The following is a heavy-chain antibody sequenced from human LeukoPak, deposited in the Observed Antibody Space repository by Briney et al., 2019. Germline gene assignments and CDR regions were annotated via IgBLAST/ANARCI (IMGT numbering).Heavy chain of an antibody. V-gene: IGHV3-21*01. Sequence: GGSLRLSCAASGFTFSSYSMNWVRQAPGKGLEWVSSISSSSYIYYADSVKGRFTISRDNAKNSLSLQMNGLRAEDTAIYYCTTRVEETTLYAHDYWGQGTLVTVSS. CDR1: GFTFSSYS. CDR3: TTRVEETTLYAHDY. CDR2: ISSSSYI. J-gene: IGHJ4*02. D-gene: IGHD1-1*01.